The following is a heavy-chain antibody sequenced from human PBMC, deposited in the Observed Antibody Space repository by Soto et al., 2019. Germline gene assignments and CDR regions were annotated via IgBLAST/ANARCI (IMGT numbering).Heavy chain of an antibody. CDR2: IYPGDSDT. J-gene: IGHJ4*02. CDR1: GYRFTSYW. Sequence: PGESLKISSQGSGYRFTSYWIGWVRQMPGKGLEWMGIIYPGDSDTRYSPSFQGQVTISADKSISTAYLQWSSLKASDAAMYYCARHQDTAMALDYWGQGTLVTVSS. V-gene: IGHV5-51*01. CDR3: ARHQDTAMALDY. D-gene: IGHD5-18*01.